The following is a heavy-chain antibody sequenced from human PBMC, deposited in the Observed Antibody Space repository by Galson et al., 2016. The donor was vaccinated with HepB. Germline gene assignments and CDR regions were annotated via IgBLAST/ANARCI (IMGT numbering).Heavy chain of an antibody. D-gene: IGHD6-19*01. CDR3: ARDRGSSSGWPDY. Sequence: LRLSCAASGFTFSSYTMNWVRQAPGKGLEWVSSISNTNIYIHYADSVKGRFTISRDNAKNSLYLQMDSLRPEDTAVYYCARDRGSSSGWPDYWGQGTLVTVSS. CDR2: ISNTNIYI. CDR1: GFTFSSYT. V-gene: IGHV3-21*01. J-gene: IGHJ4*02.